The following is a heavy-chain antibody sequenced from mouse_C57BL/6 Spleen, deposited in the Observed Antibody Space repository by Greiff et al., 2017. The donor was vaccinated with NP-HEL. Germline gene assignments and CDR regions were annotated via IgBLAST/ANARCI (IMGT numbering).Heavy chain of an antibody. CDR1: GYAFSSSW. V-gene: IGHV1-82*01. J-gene: IGHJ2*01. Sequence: QVQLQQSGPELVKPGASVKISCKASGYAFSSSWMNWVKQRPGKGLEWIGRIYPGDGDTNYNGKFKGKATLTADKSSSTAYMQLSSLTSEDSAVYFCVPTTVVAYYFDYWGKGTTLTVSS. CDR2: IYPGDGDT. D-gene: IGHD1-1*01. CDR3: VPTTVVAYYFDY.